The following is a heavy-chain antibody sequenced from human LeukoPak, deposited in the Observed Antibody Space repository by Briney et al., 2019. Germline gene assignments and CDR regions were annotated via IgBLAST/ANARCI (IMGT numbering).Heavy chain of an antibody. V-gene: IGHV1-8*01. CDR2: MNPNSGNT. Sequence: WASVKVSCKASAYTFTSYDINWVRQATGQGLEWMGWMNPNSGNTGYAQEFQGRVTMTRDTSISTAYMELSSLTSEDTAVYYCARRKPTSGAQYWFDPWGQGTLVTVSS. CDR1: AYTFTSYD. D-gene: IGHD3-10*01. CDR3: ARRKPTSGAQYWFDP. J-gene: IGHJ5*02.